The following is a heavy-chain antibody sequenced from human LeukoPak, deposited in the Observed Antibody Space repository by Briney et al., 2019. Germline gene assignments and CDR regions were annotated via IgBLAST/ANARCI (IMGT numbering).Heavy chain of an antibody. Sequence: GGSLRLSCAASGFTVSSNYMSWVRQAPGKGLEWVPVIYSGGSTYYEDSVKGRFTISRDNSKNTLYLQMNSLRAEDTAVYYCARAGRYDLSYFDYWGQGTLVTVSS. J-gene: IGHJ4*02. D-gene: IGHD5-12*01. CDR1: GFTVSSNY. V-gene: IGHV3-66*01. CDR2: IYSGGST. CDR3: ARAGRYDLSYFDY.